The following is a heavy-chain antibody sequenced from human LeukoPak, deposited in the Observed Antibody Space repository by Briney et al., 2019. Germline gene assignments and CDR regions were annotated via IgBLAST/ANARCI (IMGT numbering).Heavy chain of an antibody. CDR3: VREERYDFWQMKWFDS. V-gene: IGHV3-7*01. Sequence: GGSLRLSCVASGFTFSSDWMSWVRQAPGKGLEWVADIKQDGSEKYYVDSVKGRFTISRDNAKKSLYLQMNSLRAEDTAVYYYVREERYDFWQMKWFDSWGQGTLVTVSS. D-gene: IGHD3/OR15-3a*01. CDR1: GFTFSSDW. J-gene: IGHJ5*01. CDR2: IKQDGSEK.